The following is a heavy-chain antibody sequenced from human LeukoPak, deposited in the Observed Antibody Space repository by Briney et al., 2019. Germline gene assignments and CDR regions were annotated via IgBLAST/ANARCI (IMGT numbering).Heavy chain of an antibody. Sequence: GASVKVSCKASGYTFTSYGISWVRQAPGQGLEWMGWINPNSGGTNYAQKFQGRVTMTRDTSISTAYMELSRLRSDDTAVYYCARAGGSGWYLIDYWGQGTLVTVSS. D-gene: IGHD6-19*01. CDR3: ARAGGSGWYLIDY. CDR1: GYTFTSYG. CDR2: INPNSGGT. V-gene: IGHV1-2*02. J-gene: IGHJ4*02.